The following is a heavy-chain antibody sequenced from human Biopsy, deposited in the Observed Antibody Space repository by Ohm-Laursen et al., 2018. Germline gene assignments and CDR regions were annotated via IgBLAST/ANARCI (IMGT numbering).Heavy chain of an antibody. V-gene: IGHV4-59*12. D-gene: IGHD1-20*01. CDR1: GGSISSYY. Sequence: TLSLTCTVSGGSISSYYWSWIRQPPGKGLEWIGNIYYSGITNYNPSLKSRVSISVDTSKNQFSLRLSSVTAADTAVYYCARAGTAINGNSLGFDPWGQGTLVTVSS. CDR3: ARAGTAINGNSLGFDP. J-gene: IGHJ5*02. CDR2: IYYSGIT.